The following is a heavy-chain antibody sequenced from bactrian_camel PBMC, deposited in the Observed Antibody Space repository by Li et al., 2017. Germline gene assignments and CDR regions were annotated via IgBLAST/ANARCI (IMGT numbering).Heavy chain of an antibody. J-gene: IGHJ4*01. Sequence: DVQLVESGVSSVQAGGSLRLSCTASGFTYRRTSMGWFRQFPGKEREAVAATYIGGSATFHADSVKGRFTISHDKSKNTAYLQMNDLKPEDTAMYYCAEAPYRDGFSTKCRGQGTQVTVS. CDR2: TYIGGSAT. CDR3: AEAPYRDGFSTKC. D-gene: IGHD4*01. CDR1: GFTYRRTS. V-gene: IGHV3S40*01.